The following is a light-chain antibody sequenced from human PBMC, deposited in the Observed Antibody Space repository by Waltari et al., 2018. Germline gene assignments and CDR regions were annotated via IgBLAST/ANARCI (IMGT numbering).Light chain of an antibody. CDR2: GVS. V-gene: IGKV3-20*01. J-gene: IGKJ3*01. Sequence: EIVLTQPPGTLSLSPGDRATPSCTASQTFKSNYLDWYRQKPGQSPRHRIYGVSTRASGSPDRFSGSGSVTDLTLTISRLEPGDFAVYYCQCYYSRPFTVGPGTKVALK. CDR1: QTFKSNY. CDR3: QCYYSRPFT.